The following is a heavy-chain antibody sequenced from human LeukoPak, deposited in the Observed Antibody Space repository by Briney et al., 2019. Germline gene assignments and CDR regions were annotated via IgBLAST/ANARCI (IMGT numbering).Heavy chain of an antibody. CDR1: GGSISSYY. CDR2: IYNSGST. CDR3: ARAPIPAAKFDP. J-gene: IGHJ5*02. D-gene: IGHD2-2*01. V-gene: IGHV4-4*07. Sequence: SETLSLTCTVSGGSISSYYWSWIRQPAGKALEWIGHIYNSGSTNYNPSLKGRVTMSVATSKNQFSLHLSSVTAADTAVYYCARAPIPAAKFDPWGQGTLVTVSS.